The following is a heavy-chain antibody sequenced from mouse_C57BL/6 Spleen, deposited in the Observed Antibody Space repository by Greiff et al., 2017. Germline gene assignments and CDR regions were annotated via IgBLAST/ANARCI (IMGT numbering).Heavy chain of an antibody. Sequence: EVQLQQSGGGLVQSGRSLRLSCATSGFTFSDFYMEWVRQAPGKGLEWIAASRNKANDYTTEYSASVKGRFIVSRDTSQSILYLQMNALRAEDTAIYYCAREGNYGAMDYWGQGTSVTASS. CDR2: SRNKANDYTT. CDR3: AREGNYGAMDY. D-gene: IGHD2-1*01. V-gene: IGHV7-1*01. CDR1: GFTFSDFY. J-gene: IGHJ4*01.